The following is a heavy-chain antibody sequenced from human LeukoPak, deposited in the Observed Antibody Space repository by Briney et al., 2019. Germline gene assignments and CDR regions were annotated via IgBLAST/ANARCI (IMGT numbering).Heavy chain of an antibody. D-gene: IGHD1-7*01. CDR1: GFTFSTYS. V-gene: IGHV3-48*04. J-gene: IGHJ6*03. Sequence: PGGSLRLSCAASGFTFSTYSMNWVRQAPGKGLEWVSYISSSSSTIYYADPVKGRFTISRDNAEKSLYLQMNSLRAEDTAVYYCARGDSWNSYYYYYLDVWGKGTTVTVSS. CDR3: ARGDSWNSYYYYYLDV. CDR2: ISSSSSTI.